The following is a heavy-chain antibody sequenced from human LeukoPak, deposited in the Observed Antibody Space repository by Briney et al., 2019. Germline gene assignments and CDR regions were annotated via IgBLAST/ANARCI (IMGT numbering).Heavy chain of an antibody. CDR3: AIDSGSYQFDY. Sequence: SETLSLTCTVSGGSISSYYWSWIRQPPGKGLEGIGYIYYSGSTNYNPSLKSRVTISVDPSKNQFSLKLSSVTAADTAVYYCAIDSGSYQFDYWGQRTLVTVSS. D-gene: IGHD1-26*01. CDR1: GGSISSYY. CDR2: IYYSGST. J-gene: IGHJ4*02. V-gene: IGHV4-59*01.